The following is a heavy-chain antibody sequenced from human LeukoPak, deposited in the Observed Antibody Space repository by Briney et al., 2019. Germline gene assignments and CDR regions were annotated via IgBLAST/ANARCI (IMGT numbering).Heavy chain of an antibody. CDR2: VNPYNDKT. CDR3: ARGRRLRGVASRPHYYYYYMDV. D-gene: IGHD3-10*01. V-gene: IGHV1-8*03. CDR1: GYTFNTFD. J-gene: IGHJ6*03. Sequence: ASVKLSCKASGYTFNTFDINWVRQATGQGPEWMGWVNPYNDKTVYAPKFQGRVSISSNNSINTAYMEFSGLKSDDTAVYYCARGRRLRGVASRPHYYYYYMDVWGGGTTVTVSS.